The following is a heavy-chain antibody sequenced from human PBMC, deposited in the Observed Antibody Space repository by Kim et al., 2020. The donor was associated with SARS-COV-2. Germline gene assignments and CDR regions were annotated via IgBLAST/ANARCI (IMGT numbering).Heavy chain of an antibody. CDR2: ISGSGGST. CDR1: GFTFSSYA. Sequence: GGSLRLSCAASGFTFSSYAMSWVRQAPGKGLEWVSAISGSGGSTYYADSVKGRFTISRDNSKNTLYLQMNSLRAEDTAVYYCAKGRDSGYRRYYFDYWGQGTLVTVSS. V-gene: IGHV3-23*01. CDR3: AKGRDSGYRRYYFDY. D-gene: IGHD5-12*01. J-gene: IGHJ4*02.